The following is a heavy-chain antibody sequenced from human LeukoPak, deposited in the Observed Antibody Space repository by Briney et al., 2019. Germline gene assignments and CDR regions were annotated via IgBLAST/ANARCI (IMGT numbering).Heavy chain of an antibody. CDR3: VRDWEGFNFDI. D-gene: IGHD1-26*01. CDR2: VYNSGST. Sequence: SETLSLTCTVSGGSISSYYWSWVRQPPGEGLEWIAYVYNSGSTNYNPSLKSRVTISVDRSKNQFSLKMNSVTAADTAVYYCVRDWEGFNFDIWGQGTMVTVSS. J-gene: IGHJ3*02. CDR1: GGSISSYY. V-gene: IGHV4-59*01.